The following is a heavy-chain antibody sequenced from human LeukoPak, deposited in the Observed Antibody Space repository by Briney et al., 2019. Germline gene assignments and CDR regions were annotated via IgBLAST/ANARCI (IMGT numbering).Heavy chain of an antibody. D-gene: IGHD5-12*01. CDR2: ISGDGDRT. V-gene: IGHV3-43*02. CDR3: AKDRGYEVVFDP. CDR1: GINFNTYA. J-gene: IGHJ5*02. Sequence: GGSLRLSCAASGINFNTYAMHWVRQAPGKGLEWVSLISGDGDRTSYAGSVKGRFTISRDNDKNSLYLQMNSLRIEDTALYYCAKDRGYEVVFDPWGQGTLVAVSS.